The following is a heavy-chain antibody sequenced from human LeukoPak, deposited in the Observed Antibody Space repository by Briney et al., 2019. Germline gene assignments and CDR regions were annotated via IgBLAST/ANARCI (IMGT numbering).Heavy chain of an antibody. Sequence: PSETLSLTCTVSGGSISSSSYYWGWIRQPPGKGLEWIGSIYYSGSTYYNPSLKSRVTISVDTSKNQFSLKLSSVTAADTAVYYCAGHRHIPSWVDYWGQGTLVTVSS. D-gene: IGHD6-13*01. V-gene: IGHV4-39*01. CDR3: AGHRHIPSWVDY. J-gene: IGHJ4*02. CDR2: IYYSGST. CDR1: GGSISSSSYY.